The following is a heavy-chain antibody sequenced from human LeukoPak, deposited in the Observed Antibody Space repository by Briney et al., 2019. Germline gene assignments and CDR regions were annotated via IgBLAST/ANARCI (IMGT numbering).Heavy chain of an antibody. J-gene: IGHJ6*02. V-gene: IGHV3-21*01. CDR3: ARVGIAVAGTWYYGMDV. Sequence: GGSLRLSCAASGFTFSSYSMNWVRQAPGKGLEWVSSISSSSSYIYYADSVKDRFTISRDNAKNSLYLQMNSLRAEDTAVYYCARVGIAVAGTWYYGMDVWGQGTTVTVSS. D-gene: IGHD6-19*01. CDR1: GFTFSSYS. CDR2: ISSSSSYI.